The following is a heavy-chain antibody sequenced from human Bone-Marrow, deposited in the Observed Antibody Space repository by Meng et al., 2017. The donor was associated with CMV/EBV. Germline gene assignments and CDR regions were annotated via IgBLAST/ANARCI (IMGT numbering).Heavy chain of an antibody. J-gene: IGHJ4*02. CDR3: AKNYYDNSGYIDY. CDR2: ISGSGGST. CDR1: GFTFSSYA. D-gene: IGHD3-22*01. Sequence: GGSLRLSCAASGFTFSSYAMTWVRQSPVKGLEWVSAISGSGGSTYYADSVKGRFTISRDNSKNTLYLQMNSLRVEDTAIYYCAKNYYDNSGYIDYWGQGTLVTVPS. V-gene: IGHV3-23*01.